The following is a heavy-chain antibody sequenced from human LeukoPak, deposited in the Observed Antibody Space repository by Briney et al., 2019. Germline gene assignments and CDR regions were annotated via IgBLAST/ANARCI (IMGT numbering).Heavy chain of an antibody. Sequence: PSETPSLTCAVYGGSFSGYYWSWIRQPPGKGLEWIGEINHSGSTNYNPSLKSRVTISVDTSKNQFSLKLSSVTAADTAVYYCARASVLLSADYWGQGTLVTVSS. D-gene: IGHD3-10*01. V-gene: IGHV4-34*01. J-gene: IGHJ4*02. CDR3: ARASVLLSADY. CDR1: GGSFSGYY. CDR2: INHSGST.